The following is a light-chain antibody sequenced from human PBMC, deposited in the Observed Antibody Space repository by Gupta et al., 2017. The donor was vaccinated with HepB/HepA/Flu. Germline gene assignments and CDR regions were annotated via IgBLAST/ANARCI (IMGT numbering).Light chain of an antibody. CDR1: QHISGF. J-gene: IGKJ4*01. Sequence: DIQMTQSPFSLSASVGDRVTITCQASQHISGFLNWYQQKPGQAPKLLIFDASNLPTGVPKRFSGGGSGTHFTFTITVLHPEDFTTYYCQHDDSLPLSFGGGTKVEVK. CDR3: QHDDSLPLS. V-gene: IGKV1-33*01. CDR2: DAS.